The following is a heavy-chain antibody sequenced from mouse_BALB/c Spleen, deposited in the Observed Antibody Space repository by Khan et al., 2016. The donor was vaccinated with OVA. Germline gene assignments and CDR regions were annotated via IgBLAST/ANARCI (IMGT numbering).Heavy chain of an antibody. V-gene: IGHV5-6-4*01. CDR2: ISSGGSYT. Sequence: EVELVESGGGLVRPGGSLKLSCAASGFSFSSYSMSWVRQTPEKRLEWVATISSGGSYTYYPDSVTGRFTISRDNAKNTQHLQVNSLRSEDTAMYYWTGHRGYYGSSPYLDYWGQGTTLTVSS. J-gene: IGHJ2*01. D-gene: IGHD1-1*01. CDR3: TGHRGYYGSSPYLDY. CDR1: GFSFSSYS.